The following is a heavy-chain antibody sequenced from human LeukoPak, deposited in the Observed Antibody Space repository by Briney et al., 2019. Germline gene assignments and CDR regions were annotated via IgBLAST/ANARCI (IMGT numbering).Heavy chain of an antibody. J-gene: IGHJ4*02. D-gene: IGHD6-6*01. Sequence: PGGSLRLSCAASGFTVSSNYMSWVRQAPGKGLEWVGRIKRKSEGGTIDYAAPVKGRFTISRDDSRNTLFLQMNSLKTEDTAVYYCTTELSSILIKFNWGQGALVTVSS. CDR2: IKRKSEGGTI. CDR1: GFTVSSNY. CDR3: TTELSSILIKFN. V-gene: IGHV3-15*01.